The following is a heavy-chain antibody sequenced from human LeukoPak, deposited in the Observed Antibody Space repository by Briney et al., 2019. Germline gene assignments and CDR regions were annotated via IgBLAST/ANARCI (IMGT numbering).Heavy chain of an antibody. D-gene: IGHD1-14*01. CDR1: GFTFSSYA. J-gene: IGHJ4*02. CDR3: ARNRGFVLRDFDY. Sequence: PGGSLRLSCAASGFTFSSYAMSWVRQAPGKGLGWVSAISGSGGSTYYADSVKGRFTISRDNSKNTLYLQMNSLRAEDTAVYYCARNRGFVLRDFDYWGQGTLVTVSS. V-gene: IGHV3-23*01. CDR2: ISGSGGST.